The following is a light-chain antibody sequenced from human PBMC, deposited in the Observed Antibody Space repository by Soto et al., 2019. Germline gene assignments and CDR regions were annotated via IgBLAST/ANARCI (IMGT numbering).Light chain of an antibody. CDR3: QQYVTSSPRT. Sequence: EIVMTQSPVTLSVSPGERATLSCRASQSVGSSLAWYQQKPGQPPRLLAFRASNRATGIPDRFSGSGSGTDFLLTISGLEPEDFAVYYCQQYVTSSPRTFGQGTKVDIK. CDR2: RAS. CDR1: QSVGSS. V-gene: IGKV3-20*01. J-gene: IGKJ1*01.